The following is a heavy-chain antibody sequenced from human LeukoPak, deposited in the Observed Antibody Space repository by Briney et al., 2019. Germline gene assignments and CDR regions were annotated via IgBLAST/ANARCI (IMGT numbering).Heavy chain of an antibody. Sequence: SQTLSLTCSVSGGSIRRSDHYWSWIRQPPGKGLEWIGNIYYNGITYYNPSLKSRVTISVDTSKNQFSLKLSSVTAADTAVYYCARGWRGVIMYYYYYGMDVWGQGTTVTVSS. V-gene: IGHV4-30-4*01. CDR1: GGSIRRSDHY. CDR2: IYYNGIT. CDR3: ARGWRGVIMYYYYYGMDV. J-gene: IGHJ6*02. D-gene: IGHD3-10*01.